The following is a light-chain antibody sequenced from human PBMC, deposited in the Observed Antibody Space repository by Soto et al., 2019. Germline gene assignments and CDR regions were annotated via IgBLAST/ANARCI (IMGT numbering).Light chain of an antibody. CDR2: AAS. Sequence: DIQMTQSPSSLSASVGDRVTITCRASQSISSYLNWYQQKPGKAPKLLIYAASSLQSGVPSRFSGSGSGTDFTLTISSLPPEDFATYYCQQSYSTPRTFGQRTKVEIK. CDR1: QSISSY. J-gene: IGKJ1*01. CDR3: QQSYSTPRT. V-gene: IGKV1-39*01.